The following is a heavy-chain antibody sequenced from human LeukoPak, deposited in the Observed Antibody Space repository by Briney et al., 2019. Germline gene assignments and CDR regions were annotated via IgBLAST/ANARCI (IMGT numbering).Heavy chain of an antibody. J-gene: IGHJ6*02. CDR2: IYYSGST. V-gene: IGHV4-59*01. D-gene: IGHD6-13*01. Sequence: SENLSLNCTVSGGSINSYYWSWIRQSPGKGLEWIGYIYYSGSTNYNPSLKSRATISVDTSKNQFSLKLSSVTAADTAVYYCASFSLARQQPFYYYYGMDVWGQGTTVTVSS. CDR1: GGSINSYY. CDR3: ASFSLARQQPFYYYYGMDV.